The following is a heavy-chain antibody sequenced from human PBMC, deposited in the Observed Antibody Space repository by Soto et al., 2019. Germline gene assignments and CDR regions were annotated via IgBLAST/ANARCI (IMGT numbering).Heavy chain of an antibody. D-gene: IGHD3-3*01. V-gene: IGHV1-46*03. Sequence: QVQLVQSGAEVKKPGASVKVSCKASGYTFTSYYMHWVRQAPGQGLEWMGIINPSGGSTSYAQKFQGRVTMTRDTSTSTVYMELSSLRSEDTAVYYCAREAEQRFTIFGVVEGRLEWYFDYWGQGTLVTVSS. CDR3: AREAEQRFTIFGVVEGRLEWYFDY. CDR2: INPSGGST. CDR1: GYTFTSYY. J-gene: IGHJ4*02.